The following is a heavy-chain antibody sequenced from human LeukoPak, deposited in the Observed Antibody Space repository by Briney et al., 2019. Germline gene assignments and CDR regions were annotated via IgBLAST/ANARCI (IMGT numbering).Heavy chain of an antibody. Sequence: GGSLRLSCAASGFTFSSYAMHWVRQAPGKGLEWVAVISYDGSNKYYADSVKGRFTISRDNSKNTLYLQMNSLRAEDTAVYYCARGSGSYCFDYWGQGALVTVSS. CDR2: ISYDGSNK. J-gene: IGHJ4*02. D-gene: IGHD1-26*01. V-gene: IGHV3-30-3*01. CDR3: ARGSGSYCFDY. CDR1: GFTFSSYA.